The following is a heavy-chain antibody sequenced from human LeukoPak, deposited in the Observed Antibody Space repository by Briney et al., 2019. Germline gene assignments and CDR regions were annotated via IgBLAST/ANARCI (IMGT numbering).Heavy chain of an antibody. Sequence: SETLSLICNVSGGSISSGYWSWIRQPPGKGLEWIAYIYNSGRSNYNPSLKSRVTISLDTSKNQFSLKLSSVTAADTAVYYCAGGSGASWFDPWGQGTLVTVSS. CDR2: IYNSGRS. CDR3: AGGSGASWFDP. J-gene: IGHJ5*02. V-gene: IGHV4-59*01. D-gene: IGHD2-8*02. CDR1: GGSISSGY.